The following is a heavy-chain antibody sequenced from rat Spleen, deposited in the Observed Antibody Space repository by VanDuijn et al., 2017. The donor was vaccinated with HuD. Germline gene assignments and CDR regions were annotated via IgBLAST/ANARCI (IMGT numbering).Heavy chain of an antibody. Sequence: EVQLVESGGGLVQPGRSLKLSCAASGFTFSDYYMAWVRQAPTKGLEWVATISYDGSSTYYRDSVKGRFTISRDNAKSSLYLQMDSLRSEDTATYYCTRESSSYIYDYWGQGVMVTVSS. V-gene: IGHV5-20*01. CDR1: GFTFSDYY. J-gene: IGHJ2*01. CDR3: TRESSSYIYDY. CDR2: ISYDGSST. D-gene: IGHD1-2*01.